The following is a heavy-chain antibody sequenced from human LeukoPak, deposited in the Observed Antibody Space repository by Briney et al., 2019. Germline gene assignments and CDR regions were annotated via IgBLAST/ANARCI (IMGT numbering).Heavy chain of an antibody. CDR2: ISGSGGST. CDR3: AKDQSGSYSSGWYRTPNYFDY. Sequence: LSGGSLRLSCAASGFTFSDYYMSWVRQAPGKGLEWVSAISGSGGSTYYADSVRGRFTVSRDNSKNTLYLQMNSLRAEDTAVYYCAKDQSGSYSSGWYRTPNYFDYWGQGTLVTVSS. CDR1: GFTFSDYY. V-gene: IGHV3-23*01. J-gene: IGHJ4*02. D-gene: IGHD6-19*01.